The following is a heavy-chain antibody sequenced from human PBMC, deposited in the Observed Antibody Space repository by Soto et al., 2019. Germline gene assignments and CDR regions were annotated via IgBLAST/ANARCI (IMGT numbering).Heavy chain of an antibody. CDR3: ARAVDYYYYGMDV. CDR1: GGSFSGYY. Sequence: PSETLSLTCAVYGGSFSGYYWSWIRQPPGKGLEWIGEINHSGSTNYNPSLKSRVTISVDTSKNQFSLKLSSVTAADTAMYYCARAVDYYYYGMDVWGQGTTVTVSS. V-gene: IGHV4-34*01. CDR2: INHSGST. J-gene: IGHJ6*02.